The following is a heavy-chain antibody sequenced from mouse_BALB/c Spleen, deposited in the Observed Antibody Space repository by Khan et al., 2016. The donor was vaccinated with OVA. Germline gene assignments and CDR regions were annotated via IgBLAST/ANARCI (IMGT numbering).Heavy chain of an antibody. D-gene: IGHD2-4*01. Sequence: QVQLKQSGAELARPGASVKMSCKASGYTFTSYTIHWIKKRPGQGLEWIGYINPSNGYTNYNQKFKDKATLTTDKSSTTAYLQLSSLTSDDYAVDNCVRDEAYHENDGWFAYWGQGTLVTVSA. J-gene: IGHJ3*01. V-gene: IGHV1-4*01. CDR3: VRDEAYHENDGWFAY. CDR1: GYTFTSYT. CDR2: INPSNGYT.